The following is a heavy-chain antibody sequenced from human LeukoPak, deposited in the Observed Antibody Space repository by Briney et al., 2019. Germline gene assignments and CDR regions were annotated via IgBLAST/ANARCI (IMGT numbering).Heavy chain of an antibody. J-gene: IGHJ6*03. CDR2: INHSGST. Sequence: SETLSLTCAVYGGSFSGFYWSWIRQPPGKGLEWIDEINHSGSTSYNPSLKSRVTISVDTSKNQFSLKLSSVTAADTAVYYCARETSQKGAHYMDVWGKGTTVTISS. V-gene: IGHV4-34*01. CDR3: ARETSQKGAHYMDV. D-gene: IGHD3-16*01. CDR1: GGSFSGFY.